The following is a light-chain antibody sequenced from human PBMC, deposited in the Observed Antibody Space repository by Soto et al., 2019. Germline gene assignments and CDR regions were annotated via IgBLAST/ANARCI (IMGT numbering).Light chain of an antibody. Sequence: DIRMTQSPLSLSASEGDRVTITCRASQSISDYVNWYQQKPGKAPKLLIFAASSLPSGVPSRFSGSGSGTDFTLAISSVSPEDYATYHCQQSHSVPFTFGPGTKVHIE. CDR2: AAS. CDR3: QQSHSVPFT. V-gene: IGKV1-39*01. J-gene: IGKJ3*01. CDR1: QSISDY.